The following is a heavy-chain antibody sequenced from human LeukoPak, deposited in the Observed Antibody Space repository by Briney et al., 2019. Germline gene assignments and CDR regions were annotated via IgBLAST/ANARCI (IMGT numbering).Heavy chain of an antibody. V-gene: IGHV1-69*05. D-gene: IGHD1-26*01. CDR3: ARGGIVGATSAFDI. Sequence: ASVKVSCKASGGTFSSYAISWVRQAPGQGLEWMGGTIPIFGTANYAQKFQGRVTITTDESTSTAYMELSSLRSEDTAVYYCARGGIVGATSAFDIWGQGTMVTVSS. CDR1: GGTFSSYA. J-gene: IGHJ3*02. CDR2: TIPIFGTA.